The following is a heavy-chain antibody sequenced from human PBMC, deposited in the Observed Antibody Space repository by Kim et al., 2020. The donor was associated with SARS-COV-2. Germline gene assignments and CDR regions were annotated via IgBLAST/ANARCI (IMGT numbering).Heavy chain of an antibody. CDR1: GFNFSAYA. D-gene: IGHD2-21*02. V-gene: IGHV3-23*01. CDR2: ISATGSKT. CDR3: AKADPATAAPDS. Sequence: GGSLRLSCATSGFNFSAYAMTWVRQAPGKGLHWVSTISATGSKTYYADSVKGRFTISRDSSKNILYLQMNSLRVEDTAVYFCAKADPATAAPDSWGQGTLVTVSS. J-gene: IGHJ5*01.